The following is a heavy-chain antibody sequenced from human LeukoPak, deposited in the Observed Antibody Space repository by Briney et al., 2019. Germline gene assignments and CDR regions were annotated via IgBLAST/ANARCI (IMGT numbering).Heavy chain of an antibody. J-gene: IGHJ6*03. D-gene: IGHD1-26*01. CDR2: INHSGST. CDR3: ARQNGGSWNYYYYMDV. CDR1: GGSFSGYY. Sequence: SETLSLTCAVYGGSFSGYYWSWIRQPPGKGLEWIGEINHSGSTNYNPSLKSRVTISVDTSKNQFSLKLSSVTAADTAVYYCARQNGGSWNYYYYMDVWGKGTTVTVSS. V-gene: IGHV4-34*01.